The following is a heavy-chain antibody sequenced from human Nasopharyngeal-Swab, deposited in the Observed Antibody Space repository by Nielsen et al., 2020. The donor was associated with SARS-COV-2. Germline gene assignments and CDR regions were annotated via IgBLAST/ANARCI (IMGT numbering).Heavy chain of an antibody. J-gene: IGHJ3*02. D-gene: IGHD6-19*01. CDR2: ISYDGSIQ. CDR3: ARGAVAGRNAFDI. V-gene: IGHV3-30*03. CDR1: GFTFSSFG. Sequence: GESLKISCAASGFTFSSFGMHWVRQAPGKGLEWVAFISYDGSIQYYADSVKDRFTISRDNSKNTLYLQMNSLRPEDTAVHYCARGAVAGRNAFDIWGQGTLVTVSS.